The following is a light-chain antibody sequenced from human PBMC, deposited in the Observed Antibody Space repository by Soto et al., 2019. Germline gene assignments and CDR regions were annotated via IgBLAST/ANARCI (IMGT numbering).Light chain of an antibody. CDR1: QSVGTW. J-gene: IGKJ4*01. Sequence: DIQMTQSPSTLSASVGDRITISCRASQSVGTWVAWYQQKPGKAPNVLIYKASTLQSGVPSRFNGTGSGTEFTLTISSLQSEDFAVYYCQQYHDWPLTFGGGTKVDNK. V-gene: IGKV1-5*03. CDR3: QQYHDWPLT. CDR2: KAS.